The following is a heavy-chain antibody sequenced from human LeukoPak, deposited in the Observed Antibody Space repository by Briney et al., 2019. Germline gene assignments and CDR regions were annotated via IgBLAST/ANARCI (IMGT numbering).Heavy chain of an antibody. J-gene: IGHJ4*02. CDR3: ARVHRSPFYDSSGYYPDY. CDR2: INHSGST. CDR1: GGSFSGYY. V-gene: IGHV4-34*01. Sequence: SETLSLTCAVYGGSFSGYYWSWIRQPPGKGLEWIGEINHSGSTNYNLSLKSRVTISVDTSKNQFSLKLSSVTAADTAVYYCARVHRSPFYDSSGYYPDYWGQGTLVTVSS. D-gene: IGHD3-22*01.